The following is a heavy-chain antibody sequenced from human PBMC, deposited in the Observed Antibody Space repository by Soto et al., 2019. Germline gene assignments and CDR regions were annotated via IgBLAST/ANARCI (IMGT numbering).Heavy chain of an antibody. J-gene: IGHJ4*02. CDR1: GGSFSGYY. CDR2: INHSGST. Sequence: QVQLQQWGAGLLKPSETLSLTCAVYGGSFSGYYWSWIRQPPGKGLEWIGEINHSGSTNYHPSLKSRVTISVDTSKNQFSLKLSSVTAAATAVYYCARGPPARLGGIAAAFDYWGQGTLVTVSS. D-gene: IGHD6-13*01. V-gene: IGHV4-34*01. CDR3: ARGPPARLGGIAAAFDY.